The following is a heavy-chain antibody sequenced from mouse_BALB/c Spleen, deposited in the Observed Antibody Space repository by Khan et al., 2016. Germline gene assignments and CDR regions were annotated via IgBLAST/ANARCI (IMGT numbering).Heavy chain of an antibody. V-gene: IGHV1S135*01. CDR3: ARDMVGNLPDGYFDC. Sequence: VQLQQSGPELMKPGASVKISCKASGYSFTSYYMHWVKQSHGKSLEWIGYIDPFNGGTSYNQKFKGKATLTVDKSSSTAYMHLSSLTSEDSAVXDCARDMVGNLPDGYFDCWGAGTTVTVSS. CDR2: IDPFNGGT. J-gene: IGHJ1*01. CDR1: GYSFTSYY. D-gene: IGHD1-1*02.